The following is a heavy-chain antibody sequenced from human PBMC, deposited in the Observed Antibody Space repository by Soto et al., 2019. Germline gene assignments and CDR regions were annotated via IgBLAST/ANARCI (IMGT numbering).Heavy chain of an antibody. D-gene: IGHD3-10*01. CDR1: GFTFSSYA. CDR3: ARLPSETIWFGELDY. Sequence: GGSLRLSCAASGFTFSSYAMHWVRQAPGKGLEWVAVISYNGSNKYYADSVKGRFTISRDNSKNTLYLQMNSLRAEDTAVYYCARLPSETIWFGELDYWGQGTLVTVSS. V-gene: IGHV3-30-3*01. J-gene: IGHJ4*02. CDR2: ISYNGSNK.